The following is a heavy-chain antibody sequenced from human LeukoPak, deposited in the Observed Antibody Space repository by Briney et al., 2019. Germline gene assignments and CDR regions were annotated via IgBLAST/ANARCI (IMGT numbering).Heavy chain of an antibody. CDR1: GFTFSRYT. CDR3: AKSGPLFGWFDP. D-gene: IGHD3-3*01. J-gene: IGHJ5*02. V-gene: IGHV3-21*04. Sequence: GGSLRLSCAASGFTFSRYTVNWVRQAPGKGLEWVSSISSTSTYIYYADSVKGRFTISRDNSKNTLYLQMNSLRAEDTAVYYCAKSGPLFGWFDPWGQGTLVTVSS. CDR2: ISSTSTYI.